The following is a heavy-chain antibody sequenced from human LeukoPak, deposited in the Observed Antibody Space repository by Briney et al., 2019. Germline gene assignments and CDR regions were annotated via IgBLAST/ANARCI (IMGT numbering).Heavy chain of an antibody. D-gene: IGHD1-14*01. Sequence: PGGSLRLSCAASGFTFSSYAMSWVRQAPGKGLEWVSSISSSISYIYYADSVKGRFTISRDNAKNSLYLQMSSLRAEDTAVYYCARGGMRRPYDCWGQGALVTVSS. J-gene: IGHJ4*02. CDR2: ISSSISYI. CDR1: GFTFSSYA. CDR3: ARGGMRRPYDC. V-gene: IGHV3-21*01.